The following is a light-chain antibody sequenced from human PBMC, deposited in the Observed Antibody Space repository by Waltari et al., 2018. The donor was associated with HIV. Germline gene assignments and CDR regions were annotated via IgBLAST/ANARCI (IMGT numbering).Light chain of an antibody. CDR2: RNN. CDR1: SSNIGSNY. Sequence: XSCSGSSSNIGSNYVYWSQHFPRTTPKLLIYRNNQRPSGGPDRFSGSKSGTSASLAISGRRSEDDADYYCAAWDDSLSGRVFGGGTKLTVL. V-gene: IGLV1-47*01. J-gene: IGLJ3*02. CDR3: AAWDDSLSGRV.